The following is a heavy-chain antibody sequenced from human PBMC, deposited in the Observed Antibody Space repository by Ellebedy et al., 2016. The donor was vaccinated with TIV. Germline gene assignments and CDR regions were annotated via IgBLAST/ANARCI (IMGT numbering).Heavy chain of an antibody. D-gene: IGHD6-19*01. CDR3: ATEHPETTSGWSPLDY. CDR1: GFSFSYFT. Sequence: GESLKISCAASGFSFSYFTMHWVRQAPGKGLEWVALISHDGNKKQVADSLKGRFTVSRDNSKNTLYLQMNSLRGEDTAVYYCATEHPETTSGWSPLDYWGQGTLVTVSA. V-gene: IGHV3-30*01. J-gene: IGHJ4*02. CDR2: ISHDGNKK.